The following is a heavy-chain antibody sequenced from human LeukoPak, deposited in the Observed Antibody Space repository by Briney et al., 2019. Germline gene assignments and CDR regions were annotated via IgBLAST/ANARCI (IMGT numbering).Heavy chain of an antibody. CDR2: INPKSGGT. Sequence: ASVNVSCKASGYTFTVYYINWVRQAPGQGLEWLGRINPKSGGTYYAQNFQGRVTMTRDMSISTAYMELSRLESDDTAVYYCARDRGPYGSGERWCDPWGQGTLVTVSS. J-gene: IGHJ5*02. CDR1: GYTFTVYY. D-gene: IGHD3-10*01. CDR3: ARDRGPYGSGERWCDP. V-gene: IGHV1-2*06.